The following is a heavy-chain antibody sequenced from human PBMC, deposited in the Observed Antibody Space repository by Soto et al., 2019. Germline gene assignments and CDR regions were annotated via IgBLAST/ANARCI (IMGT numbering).Heavy chain of an antibody. Sequence: EVQLVESGGGLVKPGGSLRLSCAASGFTFSSYSMNWVRQAPGKGLEWVSSISVGSGHIYYADSVKGRFTISRDNAKNSLYLQMNSLRAEDTAVYYCARDLKVAGTNSFYYYGMDVWGQGTTVTVSS. J-gene: IGHJ6*02. CDR3: ARDLKVAGTNSFYYYGMDV. CDR1: GFTFSSYS. D-gene: IGHD6-19*01. V-gene: IGHV3-21*06. CDR2: ISVGSGHI.